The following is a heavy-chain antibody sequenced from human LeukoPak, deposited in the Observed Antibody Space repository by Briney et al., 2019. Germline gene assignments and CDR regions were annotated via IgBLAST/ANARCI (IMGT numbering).Heavy chain of an antibody. J-gene: IGHJ4*02. CDR3: ARDYGDHGEYFDC. Sequence: GGSLRLSCAASGFTFSSYNINWVRQAPGKGLEGVSYISRSGSSIYYADSVKGRFTISRDNAKNSVYLQMNSLSDEDTAVYRCARDYGDHGEYFDCWGQGTLVTVSS. CDR2: ISRSGSSI. V-gene: IGHV3-48*02. CDR1: GFTFSSYN. D-gene: IGHD4-17*01.